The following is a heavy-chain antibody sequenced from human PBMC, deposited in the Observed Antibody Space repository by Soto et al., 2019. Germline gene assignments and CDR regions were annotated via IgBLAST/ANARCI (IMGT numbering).Heavy chain of an antibody. CDR3: ARERGGYDADYYYYYGTDV. CDR1: GYTFTSYY. V-gene: IGHV1-46*01. CDR2: INPSGGST. D-gene: IGHD5-12*01. J-gene: IGHJ6*02. Sequence: GASVKVSCKASGYTFTSYYMHWVRQAPGQGLEWMGIINPSGGSTSYAQKFQGRVTMTRDTSTSTVYMELSSLRSEDTAVYYCARERGGYDADYYYYYGTDVWGQGTTVTVSS.